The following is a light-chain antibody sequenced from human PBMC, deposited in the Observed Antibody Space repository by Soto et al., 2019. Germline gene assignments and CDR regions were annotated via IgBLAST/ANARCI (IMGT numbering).Light chain of an antibody. Sequence: DLQMTQSPSSLSASLGDSVTITCRSSQSIRTYLNWYQHKPGKAPKLLIYGASSLQRGVHFRFSGSGSGTDFTLPISRLEPEDFAVYYCKHYGSSVTCGQGTRLEIK. CDR1: QSIRTY. CDR2: GAS. CDR3: KHYGSSVT. J-gene: IGKJ5*01. V-gene: IGKV1-39*01.